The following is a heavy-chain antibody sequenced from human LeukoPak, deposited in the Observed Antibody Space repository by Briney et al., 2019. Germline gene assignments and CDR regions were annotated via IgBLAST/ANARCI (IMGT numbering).Heavy chain of an antibody. J-gene: IGHJ4*02. CDR2: ISYDGSNK. CDR3: AKDMNTVTTTFDY. V-gene: IGHV3-30*18. Sequence: GRSLRLSCAASGFTFSSYGMHWVRQAPGKGLEWVAVISYDGSNKYYADSVKGRFTISRDNSENTLYLQMNSLRAEDTAVYYCAKDMNTVTTTFDYWGQGTLVTVSS. D-gene: IGHD4-17*01. CDR1: GFTFSSYG.